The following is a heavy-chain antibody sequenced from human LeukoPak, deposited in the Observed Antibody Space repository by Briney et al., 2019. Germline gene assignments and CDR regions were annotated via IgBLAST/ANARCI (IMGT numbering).Heavy chain of an antibody. Sequence: SETLSLTCTVSGGSISSSSYYWGWIRQPPGKGLEWIGSIYYSGSTYYNPSLKSRVTISVDTSKNQFSLKLSSVTAADTAVYHCARRVTNWFDPWGQGTLVTVSS. J-gene: IGHJ5*02. CDR3: ARRVTNWFDP. CDR1: GGSISSSSYY. CDR2: IYYSGST. V-gene: IGHV4-39*01. D-gene: IGHD4-23*01.